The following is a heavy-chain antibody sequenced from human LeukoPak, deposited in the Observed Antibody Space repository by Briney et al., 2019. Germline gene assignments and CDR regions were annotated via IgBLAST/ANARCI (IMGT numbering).Heavy chain of an antibody. CDR2: IYSGGNT. V-gene: IGHV3-53*01. Sequence: GGSLRLSCAASGFTVGSIYMNWVRQAPGKGLGWVSVIYSGGNTYYADSVKGRFTISRDNSKNTVYLQMNSLRAEDTAVYYCAAYGQDAFDIWGQGTMVTVSS. CDR3: AAYGQDAFDI. D-gene: IGHD4-17*01. CDR1: GFTVGSIY. J-gene: IGHJ3*02.